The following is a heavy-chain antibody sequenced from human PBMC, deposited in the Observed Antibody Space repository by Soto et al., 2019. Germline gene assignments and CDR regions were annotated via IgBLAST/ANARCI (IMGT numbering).Heavy chain of an antibody. V-gene: IGHV1-2*04. D-gene: IGHD3-10*01. CDR2: INPNSGGT. Sequence: GASVKVSCKASGYTFTGYYMHWVRHAPGQGLEWMGWINPNSGGTNYAQKFQGWVTMTRDTSISTAYMELSRLRSDDTAVYYCARERVRWFGELLRYYYYYYGMDVWGQGTTVTV. CDR3: ARERVRWFGELLRYYYYYYGMDV. J-gene: IGHJ6*02. CDR1: GYTFTGYY.